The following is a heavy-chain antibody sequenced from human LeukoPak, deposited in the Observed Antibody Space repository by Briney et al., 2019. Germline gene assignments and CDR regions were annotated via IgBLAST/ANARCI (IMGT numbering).Heavy chain of an antibody. CDR1: GYTFTSYG. V-gene: IGHV1-2*02. CDR2: INPNSGGT. CDR3: ARRVRAGSSHFDY. D-gene: IGHD1-26*01. J-gene: IGHJ4*02. Sequence: ASVKVSCKASGYTFTSYGISWVRQAPGQGLEWMGWINPNSGGTNYAQKFQGRVTMTRDTSISTAYMELSRLRSDDTAVYYCARRVRAGSSHFDYWGQGTLVTVSS.